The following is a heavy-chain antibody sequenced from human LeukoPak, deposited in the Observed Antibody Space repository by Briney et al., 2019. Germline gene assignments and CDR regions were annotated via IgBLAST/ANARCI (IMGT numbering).Heavy chain of an antibody. CDR1: GXTFSTYW. CDR3: ARDYREYRVPAGPDY. J-gene: IGHJ4*02. CDR2: IKQDGSEK. V-gene: IGHV3-7*05. D-gene: IGHD3-16*02. Sequence: GGSLRLSCAASGXTFSTYWMTWVRQAPGKGLEWVGNIKQDGSEKYYVGSVKGRFTISRDNDKNSLYLQMNSLRAEDTAVYYCARDYREYRVPAGPDYWGQGTLVTVSS.